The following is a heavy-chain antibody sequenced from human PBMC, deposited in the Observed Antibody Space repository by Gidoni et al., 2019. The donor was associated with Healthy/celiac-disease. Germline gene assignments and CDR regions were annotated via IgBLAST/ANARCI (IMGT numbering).Heavy chain of an antibody. D-gene: IGHD3-16*02. Sequence: EVQLLESGGGLVQPGGSLRLACAASGFTFSSYAMSWVRQAPGKGLEWVSAMSGSGGSTYYADSVKGRFTISRDNSKNTLYLQMNSLRAEDTAVYYCAKCRDDYVWGSYLSFDYWGQGTLVTVSS. CDR2: MSGSGGST. V-gene: IGHV3-23*01. J-gene: IGHJ4*02. CDR1: GFTFSSYA. CDR3: AKCRDDYVWGSYLSFDY.